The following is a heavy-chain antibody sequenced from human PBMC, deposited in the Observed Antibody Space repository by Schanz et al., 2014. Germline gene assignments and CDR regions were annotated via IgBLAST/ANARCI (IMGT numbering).Heavy chain of an antibody. J-gene: IGHJ4*02. D-gene: IGHD6-19*01. CDR3: AASSGWHPSTDY. CDR2: ISDSGTYT. CDR1: GFVFGDYY. Sequence: QVQVVQSGGGLVKPGGSLRLSCAASGFVFGDYYMTWIRQAPGKGLEWLSYISDSGTYTNYADYVKGRFTISRDNAKSSLYLQMNSLRVEDTAVYYCAASSGWHPSTDYWGQGTLVTVSS. V-gene: IGHV3-11*05.